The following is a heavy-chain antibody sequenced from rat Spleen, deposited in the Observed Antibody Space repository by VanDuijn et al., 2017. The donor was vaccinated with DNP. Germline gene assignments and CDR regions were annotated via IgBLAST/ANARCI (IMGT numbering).Heavy chain of an antibody. D-gene: IGHD5-1*01. Sequence: EVQLQESGPGLVKPSQSLSLTCSVTGYSITSNYWGWIRKFPGNKMEWIGHISYSGSTSYNPSLKSRISITRDTSKNQFFLQLNSVTHEDTATYYCAIQLGVFDYWGQGVMVTVSS. J-gene: IGHJ2*01. CDR3: AIQLGVFDY. CDR2: ISYSGST. V-gene: IGHV3-1*01. CDR1: GYSITSNY.